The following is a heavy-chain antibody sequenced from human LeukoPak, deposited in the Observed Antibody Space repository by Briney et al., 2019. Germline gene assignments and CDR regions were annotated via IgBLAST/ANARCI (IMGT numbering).Heavy chain of an antibody. D-gene: IGHD6-13*01. CDR3: ARHSRAAAGTYAFDI. CDR2: ISYSGST. J-gene: IGHJ3*02. CDR1: GGSVSSYY. V-gene: IGHV4-59*08. Sequence: PSETLSLTCTVSGGSVSSYYWSWIRQPPGKGLEWIGYISYSGSTNYNPSLKSRVTISVDTSKNQFSLKLSSVTAADTAVYYCARHSRAAAGTYAFDIWGQGTMVTVSS.